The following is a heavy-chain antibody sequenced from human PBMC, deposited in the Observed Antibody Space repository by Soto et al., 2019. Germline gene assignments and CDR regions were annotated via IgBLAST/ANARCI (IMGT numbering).Heavy chain of an antibody. CDR3: ARAAYGSGSYSWFDP. D-gene: IGHD3-10*01. CDR2: IYSGGST. V-gene: IGHV3-66*01. CDR1: GFTVSSNY. Sequence: EVQLVESGGGLVQPGGSLRLSCAASGFTVSSNYMSWIRQAPGKGLEWVSVIYSGGSTYYADSVKGRFTISRDNSKNTLYLQMNSLRAGDTAVYYCARAAYGSGSYSWFDPWVQGSLVTVSS. J-gene: IGHJ5*02.